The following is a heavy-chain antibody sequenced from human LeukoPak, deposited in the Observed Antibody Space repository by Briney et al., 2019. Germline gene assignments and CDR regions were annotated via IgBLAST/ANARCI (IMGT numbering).Heavy chain of an antibody. J-gene: IGHJ3*02. V-gene: IGHV3-30*19. CDR3: ARTYSSSWDAFDI. D-gene: IGHD6-13*01. CDR1: GFTFSSYG. CDR2: IWYDGSNK. Sequence: GGSLRLSCAASGFTFSSYGMHWVRQAPGKGLEWVAVIWYDGSNKYYADSVKGRFTISRDNSKNTLYLQMNSLRAEDTAVYYCARTYSSSWDAFDIWGQGTMVTVSS.